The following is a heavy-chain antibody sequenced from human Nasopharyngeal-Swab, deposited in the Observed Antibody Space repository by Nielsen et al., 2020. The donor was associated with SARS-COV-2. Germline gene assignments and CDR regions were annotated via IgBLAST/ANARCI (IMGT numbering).Heavy chain of an antibody. CDR2: SSTHNGNT. CDR3: VRPGYDNSGYYYPDSFYI. D-gene: IGHD3-22*01. J-gene: IGHJ3*02. V-gene: IGHV1-18*01. CDR1: GYTFTRYG. Sequence: ASVNVSCKASGYTFTRYGISWVRQAPGQGLEWVGWSSTHNGNTNYAQKFKGRVTVTTDTSTRIAYMELRSLRSDDTAVYYCVRPGYDNSGYYYPDSFYICGQGTKVTVSS.